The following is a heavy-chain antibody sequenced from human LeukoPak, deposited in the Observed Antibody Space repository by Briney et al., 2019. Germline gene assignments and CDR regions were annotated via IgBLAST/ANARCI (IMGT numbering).Heavy chain of an antibody. CDR1: GGSFSAYY. CDR3: ARDRGLYYYDGSGYYFAFDY. J-gene: IGHJ4*02. V-gene: IGHV4-34*01. CDR2: INNSRST. Sequence: SETLSLTCAVYGGSFSAYYWSWIRQSPDKGLEWIGEINNSRSTNYNPSLKSRVTISVDTSKNQFSLKLSSVTAADTAVYYCARDRGLYYYDGSGYYFAFDYWGQRPLVTVSS. D-gene: IGHD3-22*01.